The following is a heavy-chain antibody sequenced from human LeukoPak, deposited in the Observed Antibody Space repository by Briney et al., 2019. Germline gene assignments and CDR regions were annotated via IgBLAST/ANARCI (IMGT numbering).Heavy chain of an antibody. CDR1: GGSISGYY. Sequence: SETLSLTCTVSGGSISGYYWSWIRQPPGKGLEWVGYISYSGSTNYNPSLKSRVTISVDTSKNQFPLKLSSVTAADTAIYYCARDGRAGSLFAYWGQGTLVTVSS. CDR2: ISYSGST. J-gene: IGHJ4*02. CDR3: ARDGRAGSLFAY. D-gene: IGHD6-19*01. V-gene: IGHV4-59*01.